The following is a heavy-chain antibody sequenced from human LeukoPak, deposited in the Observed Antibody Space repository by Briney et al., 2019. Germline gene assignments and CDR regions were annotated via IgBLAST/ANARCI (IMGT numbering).Heavy chain of an antibody. J-gene: IGHJ5*02. CDR2: IRSKANSYAT. CDR1: GFTFSGSA. Sequence: GGSLRLSCAASGFTFSGSAMHWVRQASGKGLEWVGRIRSKANSYATAYAASVKGRFTISRDDSKNTAYLQMNSLKTEDTAVYYCTRPEYSSSSVWFDPWGQGTLVTLSS. V-gene: IGHV3-73*01. D-gene: IGHD6-6*01. CDR3: TRPEYSSSSVWFDP.